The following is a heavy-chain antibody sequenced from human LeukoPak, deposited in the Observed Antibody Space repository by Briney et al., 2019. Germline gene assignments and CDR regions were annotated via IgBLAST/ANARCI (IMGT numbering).Heavy chain of an antibody. CDR2: ISSSGSTI. Sequence: GGSLRLSCAASGFTFSSYEMNWVRQAPGKGLEWVSYISSSGSTIYYADSVKGRFTISRDNAKNSLYLQMNSLRAEDTAVYYCARPHYYGQYYYYGMDVWGKGTTVTVSS. D-gene: IGHD3-22*01. CDR3: ARPHYYGQYYYYGMDV. V-gene: IGHV3-48*03. J-gene: IGHJ6*04. CDR1: GFTFSSYE.